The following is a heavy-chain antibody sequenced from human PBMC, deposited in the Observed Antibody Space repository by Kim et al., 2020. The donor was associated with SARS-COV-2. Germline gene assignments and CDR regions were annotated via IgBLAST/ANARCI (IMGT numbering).Heavy chain of an antibody. V-gene: IGHV3-9*01. CDR1: GFTFDDYA. Sequence: GGSLRLSCAASGFTFDDYAMHWVRQAPGKGLEWVSGISWNSGSIGYADSVKGRFTISRDNAKNSLYLQMNSLRAEDTALYYCAKDIGSGSYYRSEVYYG. D-gene: IGHD1-26*01. CDR3: AKDIGSGSYYRSEVYYG. J-gene: IGHJ6*01. CDR2: ISWNSGSI.